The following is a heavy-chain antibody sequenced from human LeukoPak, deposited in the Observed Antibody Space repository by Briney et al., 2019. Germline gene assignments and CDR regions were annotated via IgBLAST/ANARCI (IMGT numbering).Heavy chain of an antibody. Sequence: ASVKVSCKASGYTFTGYYMHWVRQAPGQGLEWMGRINPNSGGTNYAQKFQGRVTMTRDTSISAVYMELSRLRSDDTAVYYCARDGTGVYNLVQYWGQGTLVTVSS. CDR2: INPNSGGT. V-gene: IGHV1-2*06. D-gene: IGHD5-24*01. CDR1: GYTFTGYY. CDR3: ARDGTGVYNLVQY. J-gene: IGHJ4*02.